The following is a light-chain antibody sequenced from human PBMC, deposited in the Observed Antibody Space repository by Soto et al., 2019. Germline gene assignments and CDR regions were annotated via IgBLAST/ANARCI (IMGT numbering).Light chain of an antibody. J-gene: IGKJ2*01. CDR2: WAS. Sequence: NVMTQSPDILTVSLGERATISCKSSQTVLYYANNKNYLAWYQHKPGQPPKLLISWASTRESGVPDRFSGRGSVTDFNLTISSLQVEDVAVYYCHQYFSAPYSFGQGTKVEVQ. CDR3: HQYFSAPYS. V-gene: IGKV4-1*01. CDR1: QTVLYYANNKNY.